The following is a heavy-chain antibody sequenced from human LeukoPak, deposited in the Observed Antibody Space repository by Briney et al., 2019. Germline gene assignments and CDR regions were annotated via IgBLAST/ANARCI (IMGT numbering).Heavy chain of an antibody. D-gene: IGHD3-10*01. CDR3: ARDRSYYGSGSYYNPNNWFDP. CDR1: GFTFSSYA. J-gene: IGHJ5*02. Sequence: PGRSLRLSCAASGFTFSSYAMHWVRQAPGKGLEWVAVISYDGSNKYYADSVKGRFTISRDNSKNTLYLQMNSLRAEDTAVYYCARDRSYYGSGSYYNPNNWFDPWGQGTLVTVSS. CDR2: ISYDGSNK. V-gene: IGHV3-30*04.